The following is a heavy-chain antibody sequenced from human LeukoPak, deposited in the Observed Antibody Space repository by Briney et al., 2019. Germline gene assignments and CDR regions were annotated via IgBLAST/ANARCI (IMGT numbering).Heavy chain of an antibody. V-gene: IGHV1-46*01. CDR2: INPSGGST. Sequence: ASVKVSCKASGYTFTSYYIHWMRQAPGQGLEWMGIINPSGGSTSYAQKFQGRVTMTRDTSTSTVYMELSSLRFEDTAVYYCARDSGLGPTWHPFDHWGQGTPVTVSS. CDR3: ARDSGLGPTWHPFDH. CDR1: GYTFTSYY. D-gene: IGHD1-26*01. J-gene: IGHJ4*02.